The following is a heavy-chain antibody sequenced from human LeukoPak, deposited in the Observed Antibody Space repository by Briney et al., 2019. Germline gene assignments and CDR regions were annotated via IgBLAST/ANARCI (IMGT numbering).Heavy chain of an antibody. CDR1: GFTFSNYA. CDR3: ARAKRNGFDI. Sequence: GGSLRLSCAASGFTFSNYAMSWVRQAPGKGLEWVSAISGSASSTYHADSVKGRFTISRDNSKNTLYLQMNSLRAEDTAVYYCARAKRNGFDIWGQGTMVTVSS. CDR2: ISGSASST. J-gene: IGHJ3*02. V-gene: IGHV3-23*01.